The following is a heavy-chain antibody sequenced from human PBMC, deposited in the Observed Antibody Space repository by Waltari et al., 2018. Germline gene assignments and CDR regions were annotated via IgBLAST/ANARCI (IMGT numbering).Heavy chain of an antibody. J-gene: IGHJ4*02. Sequence: QVQLQESGPGLVRPSETLSLTCTVSGGSISNDYWSWIRQPAGKGLEWIGRIEGGGSPNHKPSLARRVTMSVDTSKSQFSLQLRSVTAADTAVYYCARNLLRSYGLIDYWGQGTLATVSS. CDR3: ARNLLRSYGLIDY. CDR2: IEGGGSP. V-gene: IGHV4-4*07. CDR1: GGSISNDY. D-gene: IGHD3-10*01.